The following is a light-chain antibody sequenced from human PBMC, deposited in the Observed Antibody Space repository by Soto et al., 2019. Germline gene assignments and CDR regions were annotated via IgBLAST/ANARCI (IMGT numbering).Light chain of an antibody. V-gene: IGLV2-11*01. J-gene: IGLJ1*01. Sequence: QSALTQPRSVSGSPGQSVTISCTGTSSDVGGYNYVSWYQQHPGKAPKLMIYDVSKRPSGVPDRFSGSKSGNMASLTISGLQAEDEAEYYCCSYAGSYTYVFGTGTKVTVL. CDR2: DVS. CDR3: CSYAGSYTYV. CDR1: SSDVGGYNY.